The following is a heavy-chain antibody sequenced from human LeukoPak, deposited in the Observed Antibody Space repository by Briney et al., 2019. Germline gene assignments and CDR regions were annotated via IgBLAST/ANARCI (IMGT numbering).Heavy chain of an antibody. CDR2: FDPEDGET. CDR1: GYTLTELS. D-gene: IGHD5-18*01. Sequence: ASVKVSCKVSGYTLTELSMHWVRQAPGKGLEWMGGFDPEDGETIYAQKFQSRVTITRNTSISTAYMELSSLRSEDTAVYYCARPSGYSYGDDDAFDIWGQGTMVTVSS. CDR3: ARPSGYSYGDDDAFDI. J-gene: IGHJ3*02. V-gene: IGHV1-24*01.